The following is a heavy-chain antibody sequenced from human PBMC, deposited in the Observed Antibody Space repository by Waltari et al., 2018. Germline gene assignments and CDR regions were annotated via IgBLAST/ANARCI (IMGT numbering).Heavy chain of an antibody. J-gene: IGHJ5*02. CDR3: ARYYGNGEGWLDP. V-gene: IGHV4-39*07. Sequence: QLQLQESGPGLVKPSETLSLTCTVSGGSISSGSYYWGWLRQPPGKGLESIGYISYSGTTYYNLSLKSRVTMSVDTSRDQYSLSLRSVAAADTAVYYCARYYGNGEGWLDPWGQGTLVTVSS. CDR1: GGSISSGSYY. D-gene: IGHD3-3*01. CDR2: ISYSGTT.